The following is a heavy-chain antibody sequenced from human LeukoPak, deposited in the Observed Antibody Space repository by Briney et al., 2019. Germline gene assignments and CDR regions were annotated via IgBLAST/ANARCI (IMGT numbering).Heavy chain of an antibody. CDR3: ARRSSGGYYY. CDR1: GFTFSRYA. D-gene: IGHD2-15*01. Sequence: PGGSLRLSCGASGFTFSRYAMRWVRQAPGKGLEWVSTISRRGGSTYYAASVNDRFTIYRHKSKNMLYLQVKGVRAQETAVYYCARRSSGGYYY. CDR2: ISRRGGST. J-gene: IGHJ6*01. V-gene: IGHV3-23*01.